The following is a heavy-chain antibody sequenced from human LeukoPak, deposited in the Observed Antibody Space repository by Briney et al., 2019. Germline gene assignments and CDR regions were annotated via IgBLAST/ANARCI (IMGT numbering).Heavy chain of an antibody. CDR3: ARGQTYYYDSSGYKY. CDR2: IYHSGST. CDR1: GGSISSTNW. Sequence: SETLFLTCAVSGGSISSTNWWNWVRQPPGKGLEWIGEIYHSGSTNYNPSLKSRVTISVDKSKNQFSLKLSSVTAADTAVYYCARGQTYYYDSSGYKYWGQGTLVTVSS. D-gene: IGHD3-22*01. J-gene: IGHJ4*02. V-gene: IGHV4-4*02.